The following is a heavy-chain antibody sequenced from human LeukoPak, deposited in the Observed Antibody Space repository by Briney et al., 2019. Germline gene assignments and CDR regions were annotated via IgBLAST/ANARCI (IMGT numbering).Heavy chain of an antibody. V-gene: IGHV4-59*01. CDR3: AREIFGVIYSPADY. Sequence: SETLSLTCTVSGGSITSYYWSWIRQPPGKGLEWIGYIYYSGSTNFNPSLKGRVNISVDTSEKQFSLKLTSVSAADTAVYYCAREIFGVIYSPADYWGQGTLVTVSS. D-gene: IGHD3-3*01. CDR2: IYYSGST. J-gene: IGHJ4*02. CDR1: GGSITSYY.